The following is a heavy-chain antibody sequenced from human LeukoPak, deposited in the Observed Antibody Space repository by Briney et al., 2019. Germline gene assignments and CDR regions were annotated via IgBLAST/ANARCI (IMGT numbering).Heavy chain of an antibody. CDR2: INPSGGST. V-gene: IGHV1-46*01. J-gene: IGHJ3*02. CDR1: GYTFTSYG. Sequence: ASVKVSCKASGYTFTSYGISWVRQAPGQGLEWMGIINPSGGSTSYAQKFQGRVTMTRDTSTSTVYMELSSLRSEDTAVYYCARDLPLYYDSSVYAFDIWGQGTMVTVSS. D-gene: IGHD3-22*01. CDR3: ARDLPLYYDSSVYAFDI.